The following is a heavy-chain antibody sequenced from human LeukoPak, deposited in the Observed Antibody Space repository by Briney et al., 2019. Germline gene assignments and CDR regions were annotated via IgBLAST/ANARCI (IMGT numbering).Heavy chain of an antibody. D-gene: IGHD3-22*01. CDR2: IIPIFGTA. V-gene: IGHV1-69*06. J-gene: IGHJ4*02. CDR3: ARGAYYYDSSGYYPDYFDY. Sequence: GASVTVSCKASGGTFSSYAISWVRQAPGQGLEWMGGIIPIFGTAKYAQMFQGRVTITADKSTSTAYMELSSLRSEDTAVYYCARGAYYYDSSGYYPDYFDYWGQGTLVTVSS. CDR1: GGTFSSYA.